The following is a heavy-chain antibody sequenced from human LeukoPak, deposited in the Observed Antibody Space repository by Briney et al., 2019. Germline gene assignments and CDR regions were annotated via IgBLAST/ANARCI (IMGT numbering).Heavy chain of an antibody. J-gene: IGHJ6*02. CDR2: TYYRSNWYY. Sequence: SQTLSLTCAISGDSVSSNSAAWNWIRQSPWRGLEWLGRTYYRSNWYYDYALSLESRMTINAATSENRISLHLNSLTPEDTAVYFCARDPTSRATPVSDAMDVWGQGTTVTVAS. CDR3: ARDPTSRATPVSDAMDV. CDR1: GDSVSSNSAA. V-gene: IGHV6-1*01. D-gene: IGHD2-2*01.